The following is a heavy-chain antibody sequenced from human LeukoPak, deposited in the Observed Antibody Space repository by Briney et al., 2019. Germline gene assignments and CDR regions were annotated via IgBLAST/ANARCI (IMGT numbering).Heavy chain of an antibody. CDR2: MNPNSGNT. J-gene: IGHJ6*02. V-gene: IGHV1-8*01. Sequence: ASVKVSCKASGYTFTSYDIHWVRQATGQGLEWMGWMNPNSGNTGYAQKFQGRVTMTRNTSISTAYMELSSLRSEDTAVYYCARASSVTIFGVVISSYYYYYGMDVWGQGTTVTVSS. CDR3: ARASSVTIFGVVISSYYYYYGMDV. CDR1: GYTFTSYD. D-gene: IGHD3-3*01.